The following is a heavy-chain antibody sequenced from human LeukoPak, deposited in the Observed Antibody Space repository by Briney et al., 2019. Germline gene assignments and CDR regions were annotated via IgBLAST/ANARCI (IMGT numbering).Heavy chain of an antibody. CDR2: ISTSGTTI. Sequence: GGSLRLSCAASGFTFSSYSMHWVRQAPGKGLEWGSYISTSGTTISYADSVKGRFTMSRDNAKNSLFLQMNSLRDDDTAVYFCAGANRKYYFDYWGQGTLVTVSS. J-gene: IGHJ4*02. D-gene: IGHD1-14*01. CDR3: AGANRKYYFDY. V-gene: IGHV3-48*02. CDR1: GFTFSSYS.